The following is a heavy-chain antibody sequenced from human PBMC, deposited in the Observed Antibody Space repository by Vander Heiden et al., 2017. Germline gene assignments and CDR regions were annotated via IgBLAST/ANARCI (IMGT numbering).Heavy chain of an antibody. D-gene: IGHD2-2*01. CDR3: VRDRFVAVPTAAQHYYGMDV. Sequence: QLQLQESGPGLVTPSETLSLPCSVSGGPISSYFWSWIRQPPGKGLEWIGYIDNSGSTDYNPSLKSRVTISRDTSKNQVSLKLNAVTAADTAVYYCVRDRFVAVPTAAQHYYGMDVWGQGTTVTVSS. CDR2: IDNSGST. CDR1: GGPISSYF. J-gene: IGHJ6*02. V-gene: IGHV4-59*01.